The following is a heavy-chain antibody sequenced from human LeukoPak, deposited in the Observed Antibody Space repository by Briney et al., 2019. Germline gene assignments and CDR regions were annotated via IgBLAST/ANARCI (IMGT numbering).Heavy chain of an antibody. Sequence: GGSLRLSCVASGFTFSSYWMHWVRQVAGKGPVWVSRINSDGRITSYADSVKGRFTISRDNAKNTLYLQMNSLRAEDTAVYSCARVGVPQYAFDIWGQGTWVTVSS. CDR2: INSDGRIT. V-gene: IGHV3-74*01. CDR3: ARVGVPQYAFDI. D-gene: IGHD2-2*01. J-gene: IGHJ3*02. CDR1: GFTFSSYW.